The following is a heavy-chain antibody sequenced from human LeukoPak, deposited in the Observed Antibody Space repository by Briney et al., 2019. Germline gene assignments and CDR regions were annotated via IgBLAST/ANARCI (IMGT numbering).Heavy chain of an antibody. D-gene: IGHD3-22*01. V-gene: IGHV4-39*01. J-gene: IGHJ3*02. CDR3: ATSRRDYDSSGYYYVGYAFDI. CDR1: GGSISSSSYY. Sequence: SETLSLTCTVSGGSISSSSYYWGWIRQPPGKELEWIGSIYYSGSTYYNPSLKSRVTISVDTSKNQFSLKLSSVTAADTAVYYCATSRRDYDSSGYYYVGYAFDIWGQGTMVTVSS. CDR2: IYYSGST.